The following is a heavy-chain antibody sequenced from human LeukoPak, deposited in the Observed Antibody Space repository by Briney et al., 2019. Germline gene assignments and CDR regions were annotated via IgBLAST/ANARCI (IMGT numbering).Heavy chain of an antibody. CDR3: ARLSGRDYYYYGMDV. Sequence: ASVKVSCKASGYTFTSYYMHWVRQAPGQGLEWMGIINPSGGSTSYAQKFQGRVTMTRDTSTSTVYMELSSLRSEDTAVYYCARLSGRDYYYYGMDVWGKGTTVTVSS. CDR1: GYTFTSYY. J-gene: IGHJ6*04. V-gene: IGHV1-46*01. CDR2: INPSGGST.